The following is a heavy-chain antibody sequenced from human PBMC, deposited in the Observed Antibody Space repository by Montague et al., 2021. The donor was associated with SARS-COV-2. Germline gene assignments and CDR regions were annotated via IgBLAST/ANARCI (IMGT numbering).Heavy chain of an antibody. CDR3: ARGMIRGVTTPFDY. D-gene: IGHD3-10*01. V-gene: IGHV4-39*02. CDR1: SGSIISSGYY. Sequence: SGTLSPTCSVSSGSIISSGYYWGWIRRPPGKELEWIGNIDYSGTTYYXPSLESRGTISVDTSKNHLSLRLSSVTAADTAVYFCARGMIRGVTTPFDYWGQGSQVTVSS. CDR2: IDYSGTT. J-gene: IGHJ4*02.